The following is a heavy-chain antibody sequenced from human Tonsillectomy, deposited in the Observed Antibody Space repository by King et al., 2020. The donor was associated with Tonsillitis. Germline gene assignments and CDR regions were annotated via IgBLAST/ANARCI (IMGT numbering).Heavy chain of an antibody. CDR2: IYYSGST. Sequence: VQLQESGPGLVKPSQTLSLTCAVSGGSISSGGYSWSWIRQPPGKGLEWIGYIYYSGSTYYNPSLKSRVTISVDTSKNQFSLKLSSVTAADTAVYYCAREFKVTIGKTAYRYFDLWGRGTLVTVSS. D-gene: IGHD1/OR15-1a*01. CDR1: GGSISSGGYS. V-gene: IGHV4-30-4*07. CDR3: AREFKVTIGKTAYRYFDL. J-gene: IGHJ2*01.